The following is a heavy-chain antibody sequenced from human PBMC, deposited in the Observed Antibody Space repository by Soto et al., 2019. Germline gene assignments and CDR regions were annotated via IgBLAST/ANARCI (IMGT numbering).Heavy chain of an antibody. CDR3: ARVVATVAGPYGMDV. CDR1: GYTFTSYV. J-gene: IGHJ6*02. V-gene: IGHV1-18*01. D-gene: IGHD6-19*01. Sequence: QVQLVQSGAEVKKPGASVKVSCRASGYTFTSYVISWVRQAPAQGLEWMGWISAYNGNTNFAQNLQGRVTMTTDTPASTAYMELRSLRSDDTAVYYCARVVATVAGPYGMDVWGQGTTVTVSS. CDR2: ISAYNGNT.